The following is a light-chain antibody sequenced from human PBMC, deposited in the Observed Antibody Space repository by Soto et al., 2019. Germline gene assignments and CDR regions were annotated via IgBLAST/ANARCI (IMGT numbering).Light chain of an antibody. CDR1: SSDVGVYNY. CDR2: EVT. V-gene: IGLV2-14*01. Sequence: QSVLTQPASVSGSPGQSITISCTGTSSDVGVYNYVSWYQQHPGKAPKLMIFEVTSRPSGVSNRFSGSKSGNTASLTISGLQAEDEADYYCSSYTSSSTYVFGTGTKVTVL. CDR3: SSYTSSSTYV. J-gene: IGLJ1*01.